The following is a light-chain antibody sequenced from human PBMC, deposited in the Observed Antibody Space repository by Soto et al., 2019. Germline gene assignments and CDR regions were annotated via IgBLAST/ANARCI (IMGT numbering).Light chain of an antibody. J-gene: IGLJ3*02. V-gene: IGLV2-14*01. Sequence: HSVLTQPASVSGSPGQSITISCTGTSSDVGAYNYVSWYQQHPGKAPKLMIYEVSNRPSGVSDRFSGFRSGNTDSLSISGLQAEDESDYYCSSYTSSSTWVFGGGTKLTV. CDR1: SSDVGAYNY. CDR2: EVS. CDR3: SSYTSSSTWV.